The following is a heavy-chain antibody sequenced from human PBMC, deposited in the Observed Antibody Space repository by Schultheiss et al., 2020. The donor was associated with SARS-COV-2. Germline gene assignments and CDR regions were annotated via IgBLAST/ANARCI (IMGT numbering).Heavy chain of an antibody. J-gene: IGHJ4*02. D-gene: IGHD3-3*01. Sequence: SETLSLTCTVSGGSISSYYWSWIRQPAGKGLEWIGRIYTSGSTNYNPSLKSRVTMSVDTSKNQFSLKLSSVTAADTAVYYCAREDADDDFWSGYSAPAYWGQGTLVTVSS. CDR1: GGSISSYY. V-gene: IGHV4-4*07. CDR3: AREDADDDFWSGYSAPAY. CDR2: IYTSGST.